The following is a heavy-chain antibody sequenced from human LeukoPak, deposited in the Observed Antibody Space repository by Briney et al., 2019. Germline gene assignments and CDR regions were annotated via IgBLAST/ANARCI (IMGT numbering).Heavy chain of an antibody. J-gene: IGHJ4*02. V-gene: IGHV4-39*07. Sequence: SETLSLTCTVSGGSISSSSYYWGWIRQPPGKGLEWIGSIYYSGSTYYNPSLKSRVTISVDTSKNQFSLKLSSVTAADTAVYYCARDTRGVGAASIFDYWGQGTLVTVSS. CDR2: IYYSGST. D-gene: IGHD1-26*01. CDR3: ARDTRGVGAASIFDY. CDR1: GGSISSSSYY.